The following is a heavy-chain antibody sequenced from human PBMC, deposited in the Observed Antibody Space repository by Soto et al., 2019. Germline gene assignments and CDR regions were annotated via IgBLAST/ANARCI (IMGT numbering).Heavy chain of an antibody. CDR1: GYTFTSYD. D-gene: IGHD3-10*01. CDR3: ARGNLRRGAPDY. Sequence: ASVKVSCKASGYTFTSYDINWVRQATGQGLEWMGWMNPNSGNTGYAQKFQGRVTMTRNTSISTAYMELSSLRSEDTAVYYCARGNLRRGAPDYWGQGTLVTVSS. V-gene: IGHV1-8*01. J-gene: IGHJ4*02. CDR2: MNPNSGNT.